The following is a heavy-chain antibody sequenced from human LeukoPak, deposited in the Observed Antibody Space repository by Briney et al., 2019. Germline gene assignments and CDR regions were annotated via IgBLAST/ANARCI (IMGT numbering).Heavy chain of an antibody. J-gene: IGHJ4*02. D-gene: IGHD1-26*01. CDR2: ISGSGGST. V-gene: IGHV3-23*01. CDR1: GFTFSTYW. CDR3: AKGVGTNKGGYYFDY. Sequence: GGSLRLSCAASGFTFSTYWMSWVRQAPGKGLEWVSSISGSGGSTYYADSVKGRFTISRDGSKNTLYVQMNSLRAEDTAVYYCAKGVGTNKGGYYFDYWGQGTPVTVSS.